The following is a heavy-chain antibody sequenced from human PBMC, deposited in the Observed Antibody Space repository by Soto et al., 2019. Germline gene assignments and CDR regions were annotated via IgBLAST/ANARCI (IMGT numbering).Heavy chain of an antibody. J-gene: IGHJ4*02. Sequence: PSETLSLTCAVYGGSFSGYYWSWIRQPPGKGLEWIGEINHSGSTNYNPSLKSRVTISVDTSKNQFSLKLSSVTAADTAVYYCAITPSPRYSSSWYTYIDYWGQGTLVTVSS. V-gene: IGHV4-34*01. D-gene: IGHD6-13*01. CDR2: INHSGST. CDR1: GGSFSGYY. CDR3: AITPSPRYSSSWYTYIDY.